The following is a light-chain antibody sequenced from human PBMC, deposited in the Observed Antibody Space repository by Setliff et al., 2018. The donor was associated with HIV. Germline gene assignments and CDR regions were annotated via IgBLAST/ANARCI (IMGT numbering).Light chain of an antibody. CDR2: EVS. CDR1: SSDVGGYKF. CDR3: GSYTSTTSYV. Sequence: QSVLTQPASMSGSPGQSITISCTGTSSDVGGYKFVSWYQQHPGKAPKLMIYEVSNRPSGVSDRFSGSKSGSTASLTISGLQAEDEADYYCGSYTSTTSYVFGSGTKVTVL. J-gene: IGLJ1*01. V-gene: IGLV2-14*01.